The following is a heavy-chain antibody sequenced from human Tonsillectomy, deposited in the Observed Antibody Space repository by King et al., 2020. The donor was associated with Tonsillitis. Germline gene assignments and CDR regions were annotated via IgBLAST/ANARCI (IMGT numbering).Heavy chain of an antibody. V-gene: IGHV4-34*01. Sequence: VQLPQWGAGLLKPSETLSLTCAVYGGSFSGYYWSWIRQPPGKGLEWIGEINHSGSTNYNPSLKSRVTISVDTSKNQFSLKLSSVTAADTAVYYCARGRGQYQLLYGDYYYYMDVWGKGTTVTVSS. CDR2: INHSGST. CDR3: ARGRGQYQLLYGDYYYYMDV. CDR1: GGSFSGYY. D-gene: IGHD2-2*02. J-gene: IGHJ6*03.